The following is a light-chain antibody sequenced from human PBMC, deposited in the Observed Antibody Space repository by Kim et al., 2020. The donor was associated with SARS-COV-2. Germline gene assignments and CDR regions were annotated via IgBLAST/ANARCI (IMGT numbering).Light chain of an antibody. Sequence: VSPGESVTLSCRASHSVSSNLAWHQQKPGQAPRLLIYGTSTRATGIPARFSASGTGTEFTLTISSLQSEDFAVYYCQQYNQWPGTFGQGTKVDIK. CDR2: GTS. CDR3: QQYNQWPGT. CDR1: HSVSSN. J-gene: IGKJ1*01. V-gene: IGKV3-15*01.